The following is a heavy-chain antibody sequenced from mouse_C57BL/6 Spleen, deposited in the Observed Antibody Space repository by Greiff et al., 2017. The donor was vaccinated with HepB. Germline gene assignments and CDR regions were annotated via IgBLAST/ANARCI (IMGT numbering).Heavy chain of an antibody. V-gene: IGHV3-6*01. J-gene: IGHJ2*01. CDR3: ALIYYDYDGPFDY. D-gene: IGHD2-4*01. Sequence: VQLKESGPGLVKPSQSLSLTCSVTGYSITSGYYWNWIRQFPGNKLEWMGYISYDGSNNYNPSLKNRISITRDTSKNQFFLKLNSVTTEDTATYYCALIYYDYDGPFDYWGQGTTLTVSS. CDR1: GYSITSGYY. CDR2: ISYDGSN.